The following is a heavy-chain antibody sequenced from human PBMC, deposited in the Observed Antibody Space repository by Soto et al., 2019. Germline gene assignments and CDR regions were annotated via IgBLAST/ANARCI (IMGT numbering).Heavy chain of an antibody. V-gene: IGHV4-38-2*02. CDR2: VYHSGNT. J-gene: IGHJ5*02. D-gene: IGHD6-6*01. Sequence: SETLSLTCAVSGFSIGSGFYWGWIRQPPGKGLEWIGSVYHSGNTHYNASLKSRVTIAVDTSKNQFSLKLSSVTAADTAVYYCAREYSSSAGWFDPWVQGTLVTVSA. CDR3: AREYSSSAGWFDP. CDR1: GFSIGSGFY.